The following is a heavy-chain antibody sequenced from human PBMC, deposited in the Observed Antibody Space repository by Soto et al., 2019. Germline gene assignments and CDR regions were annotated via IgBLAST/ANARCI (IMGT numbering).Heavy chain of an antibody. J-gene: IGHJ5*01. V-gene: IGHV3-23*01. Sequence: EVQLLESGVGLVQPGGSLRLSCAASGFTFRTYAMSWVRQAPGQGLEWISEISGGGTNSFFADSVKGRFTVSRDNSENTMYLQMNTLRAEVTAVYNCAIRVKGYSPSVVDSWCQGNLVTVSS. D-gene: IGHD5-12*01. CDR3: AIRVKGYSPSVVDS. CDR2: ISGGGTNS. CDR1: GFTFRTYA.